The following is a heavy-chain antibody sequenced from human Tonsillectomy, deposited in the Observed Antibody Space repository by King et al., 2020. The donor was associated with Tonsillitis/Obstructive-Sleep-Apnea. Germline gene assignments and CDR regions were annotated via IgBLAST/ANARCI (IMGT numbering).Heavy chain of an antibody. CDR1: GGTFSSYG. D-gene: IGHD2-15*01. CDR3: AREGVVVVASDYYCMDV. V-gene: IGHV1-69*09. Sequence: QLVQSGAEVKKPGSSVKVSCKASGGTFSSYGISWVRQAPGQGLEWMGRIIPILGITNYAQKFQGRVTITADKSTSTAYMELSSLRSGDTAVYYCAREGVVVVASDYYCMDVWGKGTTVTVSS. J-gene: IGHJ6*03. CDR2: IIPILGIT.